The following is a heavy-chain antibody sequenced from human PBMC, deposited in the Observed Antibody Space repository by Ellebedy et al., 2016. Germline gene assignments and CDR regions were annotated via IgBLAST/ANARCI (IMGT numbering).Heavy chain of an antibody. CDR2: SGSDGRA. D-gene: IGHD3-16*01. J-gene: IGHJ4*02. CDR3: AKDFYWWSAIDY. Sequence: GESLKISCAVFGFNLASGAMSWVRQTPGKGLEWVSGSGSDGRAHYADSVRGRFTISRDNSRNTLHLEMTSLTVEDTAIYYCAKDFYWWSAIDYWGQGTLVTVSS. V-gene: IGHV3-23*01. CDR1: GFNLASGA.